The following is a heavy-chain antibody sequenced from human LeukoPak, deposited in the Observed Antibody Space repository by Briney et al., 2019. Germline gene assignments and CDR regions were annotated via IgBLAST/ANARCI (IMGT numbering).Heavy chain of an antibody. CDR2: ISSSSSYI. Sequence: GGSLRLSCAASGFTFSSYSMNWVRQAPGKGLESFSSISSSSSYIYYADSVKGRFTISRDNAKNSLYLQMNSLRAEDTAVYYCARDPIAAAQYNWFDPWGQGTLVTVSS. CDR1: GFTFSSYS. J-gene: IGHJ5*02. CDR3: ARDPIAAAQYNWFDP. D-gene: IGHD6-13*01. V-gene: IGHV3-21*01.